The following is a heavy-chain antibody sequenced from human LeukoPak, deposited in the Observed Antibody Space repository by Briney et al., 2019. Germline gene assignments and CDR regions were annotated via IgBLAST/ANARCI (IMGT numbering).Heavy chain of an antibody. D-gene: IGHD7-27*01. CDR3: ARDGLTGDTRGWYFDL. J-gene: IGHJ2*01. CDR1: GYTFTGYY. CDR2: INPNSGGT. Sequence: EASVKVSCKASGYTFTGYYMHWVRQAPGQGLEWMGWINPNSGGTNYAQKFQGRVTMTRDTSISTAYMELSRLRSDDTAVYYCARDGLTGDTRGWYFDLWGRGTLVTVSS. V-gene: IGHV1-2*02.